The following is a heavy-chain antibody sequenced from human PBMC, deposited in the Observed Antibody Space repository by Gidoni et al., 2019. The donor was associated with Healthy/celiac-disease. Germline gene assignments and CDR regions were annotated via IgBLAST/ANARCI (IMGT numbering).Heavy chain of an antibody. Sequence: QVQLVPSGAEVKKPGASVKVSCKASGYTFTSYGISWVRQAPGQGLEWMGWISAYNGNTNYAQKLQGRVTMTTDTSTSTAYMELRSLRSDDTAVYYCARDRPYYDFWSGNRYYYYYGMDVWGQGTTVTVSS. J-gene: IGHJ6*02. V-gene: IGHV1-18*01. CDR3: ARDRPYYDFWSGNRYYYYYGMDV. CDR2: ISAYNGNT. CDR1: GYTFTSYG. D-gene: IGHD3-3*01.